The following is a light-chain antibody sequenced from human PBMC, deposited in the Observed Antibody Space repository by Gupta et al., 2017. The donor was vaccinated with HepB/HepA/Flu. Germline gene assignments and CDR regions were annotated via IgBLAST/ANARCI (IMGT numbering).Light chain of an antibody. CDR2: GAS. CDR3: QQYGSSSWT. CDR1: QSVSSSY. J-gene: IGKJ1*01. Sequence: EIVLPLSPGNLSLSEGERATLPGRASQSVSSSYLAWYQQKPGQAPRLLIYGASSRATGIPDRFSGSGSGTDFTLTISSLEPEDFAVYYCQQYGSSSWTFGQGTKVEIK. V-gene: IGKV3-20*01.